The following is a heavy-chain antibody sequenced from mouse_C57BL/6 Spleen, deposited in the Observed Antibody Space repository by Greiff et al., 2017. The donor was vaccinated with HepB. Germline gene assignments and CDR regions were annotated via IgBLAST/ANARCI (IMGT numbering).Heavy chain of an antibody. CDR1: GFTFSSYA. Sequence: EVMLVESGGGLVKPGGSLKLSCAASGFTFSSYAMSGVRQTPEKRLEWVATISDGGSYTYYPDNVKGRFTISRDNAKNNLYLQMSHLKSEDTAMYYCARDGYYGEAFAYWGQGTLVTVSA. J-gene: IGHJ3*01. CDR2: ISDGGSYT. D-gene: IGHD2-3*01. CDR3: ARDGYYGEAFAY. V-gene: IGHV5-4*01.